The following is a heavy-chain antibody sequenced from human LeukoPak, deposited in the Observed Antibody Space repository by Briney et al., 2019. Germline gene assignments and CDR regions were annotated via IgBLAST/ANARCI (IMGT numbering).Heavy chain of an antibody. J-gene: IGHJ5*02. V-gene: IGHV4-61*01. D-gene: IGHD3-10*01. CDR2: IYYSGSA. CDR3: ARGFGDWGLSWFDP. CDR1: GGSVSSGSYY. Sequence: KPSETLSLTCTVSGGSVSSGSYYWSWIRQPPGKGLKWIGYIYYSGSAKYNPSLKSRVTISVDTSKNQFSLKLTSVTAADTAVYYCARGFGDWGLSWFDPWGQGTLVTVSS.